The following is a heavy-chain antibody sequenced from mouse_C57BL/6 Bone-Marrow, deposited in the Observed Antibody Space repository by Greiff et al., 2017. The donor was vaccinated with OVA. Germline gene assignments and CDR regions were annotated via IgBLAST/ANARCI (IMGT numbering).Heavy chain of an antibody. J-gene: IGHJ3*01. Sequence: QVQLQQPGAELVKPGASVKMSCKASGYTFTSYWITWVKQRPGQGLEWIGDIYPGSGSTNYNEKFKSKATLTVDTSSSTAYMQLSSLTSEDSAVYYCARSDPYYSRGFAYWGQGTLVTVSA. CDR3: ARSDPYYSRGFAY. CDR1: GYTFTSYW. CDR2: IYPGSGST. V-gene: IGHV1-55*01. D-gene: IGHD1-1*01.